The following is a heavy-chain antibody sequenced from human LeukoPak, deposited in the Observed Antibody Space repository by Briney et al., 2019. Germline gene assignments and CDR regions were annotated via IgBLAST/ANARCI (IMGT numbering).Heavy chain of an antibody. Sequence: PGRSLRLSCAASGFTFSSYAMHWVRQAPGKGLEWVAVISYDGSNKYYADSVKGRFTISRDNSKNTLYLQMNSLRAGDTAVYYCARAPSYDILTGYYPAWGQGTLVTVSS. CDR3: ARAPSYDILTGYYPA. D-gene: IGHD3-9*01. CDR1: GFTFSSYA. V-gene: IGHV3-30*04. J-gene: IGHJ5*02. CDR2: ISYDGSNK.